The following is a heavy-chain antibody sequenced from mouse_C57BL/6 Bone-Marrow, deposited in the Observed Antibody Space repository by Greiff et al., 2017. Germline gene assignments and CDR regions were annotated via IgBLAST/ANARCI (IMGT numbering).Heavy chain of an antibody. V-gene: IGHV1-19*01. Sequence: EVQLQQSGPVLVKPGASVKMSCKASGYTFTDYYMNWVKQSHGKSLEWIGVINPYNGGTSYNQKFKGKATLTVDKSSSTAYMELNSLTSEDSAVYYCALRYEYDGYWYFDVWGTGTTVTVSS. CDR3: ALRYEYDGYWYFDV. CDR1: GYTFTDYY. D-gene: IGHD2-4*01. J-gene: IGHJ1*03. CDR2: INPYNGGT.